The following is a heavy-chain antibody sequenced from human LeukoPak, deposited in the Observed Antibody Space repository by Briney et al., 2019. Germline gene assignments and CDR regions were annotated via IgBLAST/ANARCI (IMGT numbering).Heavy chain of an antibody. CDR1: GFTFSSYG. Sequence: GGSLRLSCAASGFTFSSYGMHWVRQAPGKGLEWVAFIRYDGSNKYYADSVKGRFTISRDNSKNTLYLQMNSLRAEDTAVYYCANLSPSPVDTAMRDAFDIWGQGTMVTVSS. CDR2: IRYDGSNK. J-gene: IGHJ3*02. CDR3: ANLSPSPVDTAMRDAFDI. V-gene: IGHV3-30*02. D-gene: IGHD5-18*01.